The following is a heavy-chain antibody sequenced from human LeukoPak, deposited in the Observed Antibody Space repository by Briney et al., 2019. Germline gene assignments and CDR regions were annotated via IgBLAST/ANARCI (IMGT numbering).Heavy chain of an antibody. CDR3: ARENLGYSSSLGSYYYYGMDV. Sequence: ASVKVSCKASGYTFTSYYMHWVRQAPGQGLEWMGIINPSGGSTSYAQKFQGRVTMTRDTSASTVYMELSSLGSEDTAVYYCARENLGYSSSLGSYYYYGMDVWGQGTTVTVSS. CDR1: GYTFTSYY. J-gene: IGHJ6*02. D-gene: IGHD6-6*01. CDR2: INPSGGST. V-gene: IGHV1-46*01.